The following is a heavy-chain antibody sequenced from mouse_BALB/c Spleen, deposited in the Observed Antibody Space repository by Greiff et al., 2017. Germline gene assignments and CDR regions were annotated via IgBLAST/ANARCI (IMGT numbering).Heavy chain of an antibody. Sequence: EVHLVESGGGLVKPGGSLKLSCAASGFTFSDYYMYWVRQTPEKRLEWVATISDGGSYTYYPDSVKGRFTISRDNAKNNLYLQMSSLKSEDTAMYYGAREGGYGNPHYALDYWGQGTSVTVSS. CDR1: GFTFSDYY. CDR3: AREGGYGNPHYALDY. CDR2: ISDGGSYT. V-gene: IGHV5-4*02. D-gene: IGHD2-1*01. J-gene: IGHJ4*01.